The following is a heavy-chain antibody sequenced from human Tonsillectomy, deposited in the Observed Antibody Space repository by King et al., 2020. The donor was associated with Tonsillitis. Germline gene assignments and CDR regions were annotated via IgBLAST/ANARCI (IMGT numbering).Heavy chain of an antibody. V-gene: IGHV4-39*01. CDR2: VYYSGST. D-gene: IGHD6-19*01. Sequence: QLQESGPGLVKPSETLSLTCTVSGAPISSNTFYWGWIRQSPGKGLEWIGSVYYSGSTYYNQSLKSRVTIFVDTSKNQFALKLSAVTAADTAVYYCATLGWLPHTGPFYYWGQGTLVTVSS. CDR3: ATLGWLPHTGPFYY. J-gene: IGHJ4*02. CDR1: GAPISSNTFY.